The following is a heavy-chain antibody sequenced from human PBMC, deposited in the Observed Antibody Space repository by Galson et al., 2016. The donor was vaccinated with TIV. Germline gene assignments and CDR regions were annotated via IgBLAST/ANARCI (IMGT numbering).Heavy chain of an antibody. J-gene: IGHJ4*02. CDR3: ARWNEGLDY. V-gene: IGHV1-69*06. D-gene: IGHD1-1*01. Sequence: SVKVSCKASGGTFTSYAINWVRQAPGQGLEWMGVIIPAFGTVNFAQRFRGRVVMTADKPTSTAYMELSSLTFEDTATYYCARWNEGLDYWGRGTLVTVSS. CDR1: GGTFTSYA. CDR2: IIPAFGTV.